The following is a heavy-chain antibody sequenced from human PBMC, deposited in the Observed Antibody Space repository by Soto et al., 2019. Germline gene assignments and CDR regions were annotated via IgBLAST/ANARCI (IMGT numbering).Heavy chain of an antibody. CDR3: AKHGGRGPSPYYFDY. D-gene: IGHD3-16*01. Sequence: EVQLLESGGGLVQPGGSLRLSCAASGFTFSSYAMSWVRQAPGKGLEWVSAISGSDGSTYYADSVKGRFTISRDNSKNTLYLQMNSLRAEDTAVYYCAKHGGRGPSPYYFDYWGQGTLVTVSS. V-gene: IGHV3-23*01. CDR2: ISGSDGST. J-gene: IGHJ4*02. CDR1: GFTFSSYA.